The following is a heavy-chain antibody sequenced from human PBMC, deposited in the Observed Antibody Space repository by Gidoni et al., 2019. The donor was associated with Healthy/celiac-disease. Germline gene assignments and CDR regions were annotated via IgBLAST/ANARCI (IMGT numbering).Heavy chain of an antibody. CDR3: ARGLVGYGELTGTYYYYYMDV. V-gene: IGHV1-69*18. CDR2: VSPIFGTA. J-gene: IGHJ6*03. D-gene: IGHD4-17*01. Sequence: VQLLQSGADVKKPGSSVNASCNASGGTFSIYAISRVRQAPGQGLEWMGRVSPIFGTAKEAQKLRDRVTMTAEESTRTAYMEMSSPRSEDTAAYYCARGLVGYGELTGTYYYYYMDVWGKGTTVTVSS. CDR1: GGTFSIYA.